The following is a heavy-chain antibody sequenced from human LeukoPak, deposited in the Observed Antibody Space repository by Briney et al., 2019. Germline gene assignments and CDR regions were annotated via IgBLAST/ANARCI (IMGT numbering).Heavy chain of an antibody. CDR1: GGSVSSGSYY. D-gene: IGHD2-8*01. V-gene: IGHV4-61*02. CDR2: IYTSGST. CDR3: ARSANLIRGNYFDY. J-gene: IGHJ4*02. Sequence: PSETLSLTCTVSGGSVSSGSYYWSWIRQPAGKGLEWIGRIYTSGSTNYNPSLKSRVTISVDTSKNQFSLKLSSVTAADTAAYYCARSANLIRGNYFDYWGQGTLVTVSS.